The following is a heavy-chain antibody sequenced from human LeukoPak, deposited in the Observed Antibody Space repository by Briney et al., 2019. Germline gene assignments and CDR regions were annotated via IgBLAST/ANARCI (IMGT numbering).Heavy chain of an antibody. D-gene: IGHD1-26*01. CDR3: ARDPGFGRGSYYDY. V-gene: IGHV7-4-1*02. J-gene: IGHJ4*02. Sequence: ASVKVSCKASGYTFTSFAMNWVRQAPGQGPEWMGWINTITGNPTYAQGFTGRFVFSLDTSVSTAYLQISSLKAEDTAVYYCARDPGFGRGSYYDYWGQGTLVTVSS. CDR2: INTITGNP. CDR1: GYTFTSFA.